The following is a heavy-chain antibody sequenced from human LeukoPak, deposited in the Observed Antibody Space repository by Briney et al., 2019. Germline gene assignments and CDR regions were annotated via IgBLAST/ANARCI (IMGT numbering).Heavy chain of an antibody. Sequence: ASVKVSCKVSGYTPTELSMHWVRQAPGKGLEWMGGFDPEDGETIYAQKFQGRVTMTEDTSTDTAYMELSSLRSEDTAVYYCATARLLDNAFDIWGQGTMVTVSS. J-gene: IGHJ3*02. CDR1: GYTPTELS. V-gene: IGHV1-24*01. CDR3: ATARLLDNAFDI. CDR2: FDPEDGET. D-gene: IGHD1-26*01.